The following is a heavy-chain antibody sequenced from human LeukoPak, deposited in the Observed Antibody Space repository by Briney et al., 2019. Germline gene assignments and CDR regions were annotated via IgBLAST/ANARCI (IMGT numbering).Heavy chain of an antibody. Sequence: SETLSLTCTVSGGSISSYYWSWIRQSPGKGVEGIGYVYYSGTTNYNPPLKRRVTTSVETSKTQFPLNSSSVTVADTAVYYCAKVKEGSSGYYNSFDDWGQGTLVAVSS. CDR2: VYYSGTT. J-gene: IGHJ4*02. V-gene: IGHV4-59*01. CDR1: GGSISSYY. CDR3: AKVKEGSSGYYNSFDD. D-gene: IGHD3-22*01.